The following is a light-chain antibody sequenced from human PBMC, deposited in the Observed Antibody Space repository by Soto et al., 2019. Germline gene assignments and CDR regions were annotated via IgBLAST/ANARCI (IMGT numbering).Light chain of an antibody. V-gene: IGKV3-20*01. CDR1: QSISSNY. J-gene: IGKJ1*01. CDR3: QHYGSLPTT. CDR2: GAS. Sequence: EIVLTQSPGTLSLSPGERATLSCRASQSISSNYIAWYQQKPGRAPRLLIYGASSRASGIPDSFSGSGSVTDFTLTISRLEPEDFAVYYCQHYGSLPTTFGQGTKVEIK.